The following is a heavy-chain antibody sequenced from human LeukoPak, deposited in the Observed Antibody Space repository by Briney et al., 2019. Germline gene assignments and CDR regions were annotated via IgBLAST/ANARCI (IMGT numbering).Heavy chain of an antibody. CDR3: ARVVPAAEITTWFDP. Sequence: PSDTLSLTCAVSGYSISSSNWWGWIRQPPGKGLEWIGYIYYRGSTYYNPSLKSRVTVSVDTYKTQFSLKLSYVTAVDTAVYYCARVVPAAEITTWFDPWGKGTMVTVSS. CDR2: IYYRGST. D-gene: IGHD2-2*01. CDR1: GYSISSSNW. V-gene: IGHV4-28*03. J-gene: IGHJ5*02.